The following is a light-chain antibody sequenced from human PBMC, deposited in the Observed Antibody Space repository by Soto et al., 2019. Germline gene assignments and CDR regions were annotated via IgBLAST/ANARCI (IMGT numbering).Light chain of an antibody. CDR3: RSFTSRNTVV. CDR1: SSDVGAYNY. Sequence: QSVLTQPASVSGSPGQSITISCTATSSDVGAYNYVSWYQQHPGKAPKLIIYEVSHRPSGVSNRFSASKSGSTASLTISGLQAEDEADYYCRSFTSRNTVVFGGGTQLTVL. V-gene: IGLV2-14*01. CDR2: EVS. J-gene: IGLJ2*01.